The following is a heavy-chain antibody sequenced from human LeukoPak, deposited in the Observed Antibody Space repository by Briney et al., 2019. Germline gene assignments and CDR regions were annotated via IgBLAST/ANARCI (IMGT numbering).Heavy chain of an antibody. D-gene: IGHD3-16*02. Sequence: SETLSLTCSVSGDSIGSYYWTWIRQPPGKGLEWIGYIYYGGSTNYSPSLKSRVSISVDTSNNQFSLQLRSVSAADTAIYYCARGRARDGSYPWFDSWGQGTLVTVSS. CDR2: IYYGGST. V-gene: IGHV4-59*01. CDR1: GDSIGSYY. J-gene: IGHJ5*01. CDR3: ARGRARDGSYPWFDS.